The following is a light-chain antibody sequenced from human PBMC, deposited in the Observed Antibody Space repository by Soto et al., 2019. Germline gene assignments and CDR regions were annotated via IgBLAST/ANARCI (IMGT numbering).Light chain of an antibody. V-gene: IGKV1-8*01. CDR3: QQYYSYPPCT. J-gene: IGKJ1*01. Sequence: AIRMTQSPSSLSASTGDRVTITCRHSQGISSYLAWYQQKPGKAPTLLIYAASTLQSGVPSRFSGSGSGTDFTLTISCLQSEDFAAYYCQQYYSYPPCTFGQGTKVEI. CDR1: QGISSY. CDR2: AAS.